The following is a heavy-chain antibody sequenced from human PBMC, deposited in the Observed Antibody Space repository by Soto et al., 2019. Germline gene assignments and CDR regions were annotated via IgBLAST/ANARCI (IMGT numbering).Heavy chain of an antibody. Sequence: GSLRLSCAASGFTFSSYAMSWVRQAPGKGLEWVSGISGRGSSTYYADSVKGRFTISRDNSKNTLYLQMNSLRAEDTAVYYCAKERDYGDYVFDYWGQGTLVTVSS. CDR3: AKERDYGDYVFDY. D-gene: IGHD4-17*01. V-gene: IGHV3-23*01. CDR2: ISGRGSST. CDR1: GFTFSSYA. J-gene: IGHJ4*02.